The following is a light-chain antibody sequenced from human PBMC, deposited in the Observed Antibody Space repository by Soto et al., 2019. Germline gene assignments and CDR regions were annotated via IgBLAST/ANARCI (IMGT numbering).Light chain of an antibody. V-gene: IGKV3-20*01. CDR2: AAS. Sequence: EIVLTQSPGTLSLSPGERATLSCRASQSISSSDLAWYQHRPGQAPRLLIYAASSRATGIPVRFSGSGSGTDFTLSISRLEPEAFAVYYCQHHGSSSWTFGQGTKVEIK. J-gene: IGKJ1*01. CDR1: QSISSSD. CDR3: QHHGSSSWT.